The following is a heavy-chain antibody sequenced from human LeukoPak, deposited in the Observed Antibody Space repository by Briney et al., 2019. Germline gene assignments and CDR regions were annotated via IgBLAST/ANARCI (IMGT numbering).Heavy chain of an antibody. CDR3: ARGLAWWEASYYFDY. CDR2: MNPNSGNT. CDR1: GYTFTSSG. V-gene: IGHV1-8*03. D-gene: IGHD1-26*01. J-gene: IGHJ4*02. Sequence: ASLKLSCKAAGYTFTSSGISRVPQATGQGLEWMGWMNPNSGNTGYAQKFQGRVTITRNNSITTAYMELSSLRSEDTAVYYCARGLAWWEASYYFDYWGQGTLVTVSS.